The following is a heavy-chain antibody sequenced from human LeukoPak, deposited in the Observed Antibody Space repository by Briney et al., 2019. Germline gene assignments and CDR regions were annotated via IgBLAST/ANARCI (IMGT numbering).Heavy chain of an antibody. V-gene: IGHV3-49*04. D-gene: IGHD6-13*01. J-gene: IGHJ4*02. Sequence: GGSLRLSCTTSGFTLGDYGLTWVRQAPGKGLEWVGFTRGKAFGGTTEYAASVKGTFTISRDDSKSIAYLQMSSLKTEDTAVYYCTRVGSSFFYFFDFWGQGTLVTVSS. CDR3: TRVGSSFFYFFDF. CDR1: GFTLGDYG. CDR2: TRGKAFGGTT.